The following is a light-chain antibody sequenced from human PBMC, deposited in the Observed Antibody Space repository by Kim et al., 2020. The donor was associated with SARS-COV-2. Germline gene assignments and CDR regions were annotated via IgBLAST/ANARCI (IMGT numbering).Light chain of an antibody. Sequence: GQSITTSCTGTSSLVGDYNYVSWYQQHPDKAPKLIIYDVSYRPSGVSTRFSGSKSGNTASLTISWLQAADEADYYCTSYTGADIVLFGGGTQLTVL. CDR2: DVS. V-gene: IGLV2-14*03. CDR1: SSLVGDYNY. CDR3: TSYTGADIVL. J-gene: IGLJ3*02.